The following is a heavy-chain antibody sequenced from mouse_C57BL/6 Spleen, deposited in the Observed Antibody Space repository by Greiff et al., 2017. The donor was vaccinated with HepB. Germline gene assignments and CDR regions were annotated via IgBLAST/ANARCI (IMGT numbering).Heavy chain of an antibody. J-gene: IGHJ4*01. V-gene: IGHV1-81*01. Sequence: QVQLQQSGAELARPGASVKLSCKASGYTFTSYCIRWVKQRPGQGLEWIGEIYPRSGNTYYNEKFKGKATLTADKSSSTAYVKLRSLTSEDSAVYYCARRVTTGGLDYWGQGTSVTVSS. CDR1: GYTFTSYC. D-gene: IGHD2-13*01. CDR3: ARRVTTGGLDY. CDR2: IYPRSGNT.